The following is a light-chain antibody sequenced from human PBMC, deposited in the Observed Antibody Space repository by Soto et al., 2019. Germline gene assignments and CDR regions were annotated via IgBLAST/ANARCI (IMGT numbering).Light chain of an antibody. Sequence: DIVLTQSPATLSVSPGEKAPLSCTAIQSVGSDLDWYQQKNGQAPRLVIYDIFTRATGVPTRISGSGSGTEFTLTISSLQSEDFELYYCQQYNSWPLTFGGGTKVDIK. CDR1: QSVGSD. V-gene: IGKV3D-15*01. J-gene: IGKJ4*01. CDR3: QQYNSWPLT. CDR2: DIF.